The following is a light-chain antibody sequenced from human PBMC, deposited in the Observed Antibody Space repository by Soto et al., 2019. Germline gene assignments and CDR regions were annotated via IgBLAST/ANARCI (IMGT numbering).Light chain of an antibody. J-gene: IGKJ1*01. CDR2: DAS. Sequence: EILLTQSPATLSLSPGERATLSCRASQSVRSSLAWYQQKPGQAPRLLIYDASTRATGIPGRFSGSGSGTDCTLTISNLELEDFAVYYCQQRSRWPWTFGQGAKVEIK. V-gene: IGKV3-11*01. CDR1: QSVRSS. CDR3: QQRSRWPWT.